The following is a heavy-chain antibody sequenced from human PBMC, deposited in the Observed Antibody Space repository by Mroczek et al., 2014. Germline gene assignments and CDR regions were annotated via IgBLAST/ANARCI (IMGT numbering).Heavy chain of an antibody. V-gene: IGHV1-2*02. Sequence: QVQLVESGAEVKKPGASVKVSCKASGYTFTGYYMHWVRQAPGQGLEWMGWINPNSGGTNYAQKFQGRVTMTRDTSISTAYMELSRLRSDDTAVYYCATLNPTIVVVPAAIRSVEFAFDIWGQGTMVTVSS. CDR2: INPNSGGT. J-gene: IGHJ3*02. CDR1: GYTFTGYY. D-gene: IGHD2-2*02. CDR3: ATLNPTIVVVPAAIRSVEFAFDI.